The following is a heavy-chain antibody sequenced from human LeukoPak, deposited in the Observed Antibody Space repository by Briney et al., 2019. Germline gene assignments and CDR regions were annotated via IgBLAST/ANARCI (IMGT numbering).Heavy chain of an antibody. J-gene: IGHJ4*02. CDR2: MNPNSGNA. Sequence: ASVTVSFKASGYTFTSYDINWVRQATGQGLEWMGWMNPNSGNAGYAQKFQGRVTMTRNTFIGTAYMELSSLRSEDTAVYYCARAASWPRIDYWGQGTLVTVSS. D-gene: IGHD1-14*01. CDR3: ARAASWPRIDY. CDR1: GYTFTSYD. V-gene: IGHV1-8*01.